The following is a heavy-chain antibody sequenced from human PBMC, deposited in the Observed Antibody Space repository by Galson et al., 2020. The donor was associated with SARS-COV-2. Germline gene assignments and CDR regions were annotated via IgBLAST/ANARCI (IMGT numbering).Heavy chain of an antibody. J-gene: IGHJ4*02. CDR1: GFPISTYW. CDR2: IRQDGNEK. D-gene: IGHD3-16*01. V-gene: IGHV3-7*04. Sequence: QLGESLKISCAASGFPISTYWMSWVRQAPGKGLEWVANIRQDGNEKNYVDSVKGRFTISRDNAKNSLYLQMISLRVEDTAVYYCARDTIGGYYDYWGQGTLVTVSS. CDR3: ARDTIGGYYDY.